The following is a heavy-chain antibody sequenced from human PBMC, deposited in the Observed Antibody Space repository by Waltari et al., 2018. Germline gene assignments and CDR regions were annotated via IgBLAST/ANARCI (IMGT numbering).Heavy chain of an antibody. V-gene: IGHV1-69*13. CDR1: GYTFNNYA. J-gene: IGHJ5*02. CDR2: IIPMFGKE. CDR3: ARGYAHCNDGGCFSNWLDP. D-gene: IGHD2-15*01. Sequence: QVHLVQSGAEVKKPGSSVKVSCTASGYTFNNYAITWVRPAPGQGLEWMGGIIPMFGKEKYAQKFQGRLTIAADESTSTAYMELRSLTSEDTATYYCARGYAHCNDGGCFSNWLDPWGQGTLVTVSS.